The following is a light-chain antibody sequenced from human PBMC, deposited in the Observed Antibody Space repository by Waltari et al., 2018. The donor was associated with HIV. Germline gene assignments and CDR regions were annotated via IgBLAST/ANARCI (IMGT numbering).Light chain of an antibody. J-gene: IGKJ1*01. V-gene: IGKV4-1*01. CDR3: QQYYSTPPT. CDR1: QSIFYNSKNATF. CDR2: WAS. Sequence: DIVMPQSPHSLALSLCERATIHFKSSQSIFYNSKNATFLAWYQQKPGQSPKLLIYWASTRASGVPDRFSGSGSRTDFTLSISSLQSEDVAVYFCQQYYSTPPTFGQGTRVEIK.